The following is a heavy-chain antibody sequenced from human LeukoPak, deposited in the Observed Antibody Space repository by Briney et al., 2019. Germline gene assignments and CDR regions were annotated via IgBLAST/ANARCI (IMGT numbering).Heavy chain of an antibody. CDR2: IYYSGST. V-gene: IGHV4-31*03. Sequence: PSQTLSHTCTVSGGAISSGGYYWSWIREPPGKGVEWIGYIYYSGSTYYNPSLKCRVTISVDTSKNQFSLKLSSVTAADTAVYYCARCVAATHWFAPWGQGTLVTVSS. J-gene: IGHJ5*02. CDR1: GGAISSGGYY. CDR3: ARCVAATHWFAP. D-gene: IGHD2-15*01.